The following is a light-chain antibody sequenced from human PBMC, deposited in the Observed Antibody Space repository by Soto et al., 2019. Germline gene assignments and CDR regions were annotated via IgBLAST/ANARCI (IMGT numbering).Light chain of an antibody. CDR1: QDISRA. CDR2: PAS. V-gene: IGKV1D-13*01. J-gene: IGKJ4*01. Sequence: AIQLTQSPSSLSAAVGDRVTITCRASQDISRALAWYQQKPGKAPNLLISPASNLRSGVPSRFSGSGSGTDFTLTISSLQPEDIATYYCQQYDNLPLTFGGGTKVEIK. CDR3: QQYDNLPLT.